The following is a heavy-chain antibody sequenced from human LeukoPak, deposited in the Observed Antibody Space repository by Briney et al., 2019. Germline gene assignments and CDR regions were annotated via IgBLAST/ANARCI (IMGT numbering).Heavy chain of an antibody. CDR2: IYYSGST. Sequence: ASQTLSLTCTVSGGSISSGGYYWSWIRQHPGKGLEWIGYIYYSGSTYYNPSLKSRVTISVYTSKNQFSLKLSSVTAADPAVYYCPRFFGSTSWGFDYWGQGTLVTVSS. CDR1: GGSISSGGYY. D-gene: IGHD2-2*01. J-gene: IGHJ4*02. CDR3: PRFFGSTSWGFDY. V-gene: IGHV4-31*03.